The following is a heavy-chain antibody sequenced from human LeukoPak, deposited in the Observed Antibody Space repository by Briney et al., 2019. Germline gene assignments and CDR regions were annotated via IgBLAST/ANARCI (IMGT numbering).Heavy chain of an antibody. CDR1: GGTFSSYA. CDR3: FVVPAAMGRIDYYYYYGMDV. Sequence: ASVKVSCKASGGTFSSYAISWVRQAPGQGLEWMGGIIPIFGTANYAQKFQGRVTITADESTSTAYMELSSLRSEDTAVYYCFVVPAAMGRIDYYYYYGMDVWGQGTTVTVSS. D-gene: IGHD2-2*01. V-gene: IGHV1-69*01. CDR2: IIPIFGTA. J-gene: IGHJ6*02.